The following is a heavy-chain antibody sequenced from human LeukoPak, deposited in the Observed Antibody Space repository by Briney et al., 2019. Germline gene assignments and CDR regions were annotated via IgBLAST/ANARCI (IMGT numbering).Heavy chain of an antibody. Sequence: SETLSLTCTVSGGSISRYYWSWIRQPPGEGLEWSGYIYYIGSTNYNPSLKSRVTISVDTSKNQFSLKLSSVTAADTAVYYCARARGTMVRGVTGRFDYWGQGTLVTVSS. D-gene: IGHD3-10*01. CDR3: ARARGTMVRGVTGRFDY. V-gene: IGHV4-59*01. J-gene: IGHJ4*02. CDR2: IYYIGST. CDR1: GGSISRYY.